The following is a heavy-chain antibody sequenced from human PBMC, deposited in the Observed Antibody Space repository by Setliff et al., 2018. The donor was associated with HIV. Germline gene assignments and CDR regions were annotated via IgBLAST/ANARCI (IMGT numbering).Heavy chain of an antibody. Sequence: SVKVSCEASGGTFSSYAISWVRQAPGQGLEWMGGIIPILGIANYAQKFQGRVTITADESTSTAYMELSSLRSEDTAVYYCASSSERGDFDYWGQGTLVTVSS. V-gene: IGHV1-69*10. J-gene: IGHJ4*02. CDR3: ASSSERGDFDY. D-gene: IGHD6-6*01. CDR2: IIPILGIA. CDR1: GGTFSSYA.